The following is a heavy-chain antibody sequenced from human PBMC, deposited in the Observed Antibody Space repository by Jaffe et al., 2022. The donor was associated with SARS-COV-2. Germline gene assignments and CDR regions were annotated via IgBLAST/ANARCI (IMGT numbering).Heavy chain of an antibody. CDR3: ARLYCSTASCPGPSHYDMDV. J-gene: IGHJ6*02. D-gene: IGHD2-2*01. Sequence: EVQLVQSGAEVKKPGESLKISCKGSGYTFTSYWIAWVRQMPGKGLEWMGIIYPGDSDTTYSPSFQGQISISADRSISTAYLQWSSLKASDTAIYYCARLYCSTASCPGPSHYDMDVWGQGTTVTVSS. CDR1: GYTFTSYW. V-gene: IGHV5-51*01. CDR2: IYPGDSDT.